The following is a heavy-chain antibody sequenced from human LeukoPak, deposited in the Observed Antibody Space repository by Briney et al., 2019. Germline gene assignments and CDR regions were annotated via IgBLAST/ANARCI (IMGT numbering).Heavy chain of an antibody. J-gene: IGHJ5*02. CDR3: ARRPKYYYGSGSYFANWFDP. Sequence: SETLSLTCAVYGGSFSGYYWSWIRQPPGKGREWIGEINHSGSTNYNPSLKSRVTISVDTSKNQFYLKLSSVTAADTAVYYCARRPKYYYGSGSYFANWFDPWGQGTLVTVSS. V-gene: IGHV4-34*01. CDR2: INHSGST. D-gene: IGHD3-10*01. CDR1: GGSFSGYY.